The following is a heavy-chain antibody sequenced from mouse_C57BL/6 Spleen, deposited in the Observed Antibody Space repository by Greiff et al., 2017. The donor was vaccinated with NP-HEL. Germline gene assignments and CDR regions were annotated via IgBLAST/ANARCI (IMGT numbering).Heavy chain of an antibody. CDR2: IYPGSGST. CDR3: ARRSNCAAMDY. J-gene: IGHJ4*01. Sequence: VQLQQPGAELVKTGASVKMSCKASGYTFTSYWITGVKQRPGQGLEWIGDIYPGSGSTNYNEKFKSKATLTVDTSSSTAYMQLSSLTSEDSAVYYCARRSNCAAMDYWGQGTSVTVSS. CDR1: GYTFTSYW. V-gene: IGHV1-55*01. D-gene: IGHD2-5*01.